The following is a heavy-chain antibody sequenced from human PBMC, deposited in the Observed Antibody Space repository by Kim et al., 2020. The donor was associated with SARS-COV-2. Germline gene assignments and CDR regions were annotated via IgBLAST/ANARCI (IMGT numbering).Heavy chain of an antibody. CDR3: AKGIGPGVVVPAATCLDY. CDR2: ISGSGGST. Sequence: GGSLRLSCAASGFTFSSYAMSWVRQAPGKGLEWVSAISGSGGSTYYADSVKGRFTISRDNSKNTLYLQMNSLRAEDTAVYYCAKGIGPGVVVPAATCLDYWGQGTLVTVSS. CDR1: GFTFSSYA. D-gene: IGHD2-2*01. V-gene: IGHV3-23*01. J-gene: IGHJ4*02.